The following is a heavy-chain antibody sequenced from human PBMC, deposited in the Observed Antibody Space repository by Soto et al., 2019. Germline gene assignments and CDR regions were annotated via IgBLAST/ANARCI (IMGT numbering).Heavy chain of an antibody. D-gene: IGHD3-16*01. CDR3: AKGGLYRPVAIQEGGIEKYYFDY. J-gene: IGHJ4*02. CDR2: ISGSGGST. CDR1: GFTFSSYA. Sequence: GGSLRLSCAASGFTFSSYAMSWVRQAPGKGLEWVSAISGSGGSTYYADSVKGRFTISRDNSKNTLYLQMNSLRAEDTAVYYCAKGGLYRPVAIQEGGIEKYYFDYWGQGTLVTVSS. V-gene: IGHV3-23*01.